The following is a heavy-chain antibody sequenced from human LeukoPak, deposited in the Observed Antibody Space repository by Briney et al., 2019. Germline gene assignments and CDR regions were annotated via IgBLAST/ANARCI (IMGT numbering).Heavy chain of an antibody. CDR1: GFTFSSYS. Sequence: PGGSLRLSCAASGFTFSSYSMNWVRQAPGRGLEWVSSISSSSSYTYYADSVKGRFTISRDNSKNTLYLQMNSLRAEDTAVYYCAKGDIVVVPAANYYWGQGTLVTVSS. CDR3: AKGDIVVVPAANYY. CDR2: ISSSSSYT. J-gene: IGHJ4*02. V-gene: IGHV3-21*04. D-gene: IGHD2-2*01.